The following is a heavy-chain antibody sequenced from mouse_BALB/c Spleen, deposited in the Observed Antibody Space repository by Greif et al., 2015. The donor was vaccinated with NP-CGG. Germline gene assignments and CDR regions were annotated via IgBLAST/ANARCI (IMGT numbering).Heavy chain of an antibody. V-gene: IGHV1-7*01. Sequence: QVQLQQSGAELAKPGASVKMSCKASGYTFTSYWMHWVKQRPGQGLEWIGYINPSTGYTEYNQKFKDKATLTADRSSSTAYMQLSSLTSEDSAVYYCARSYGSTYGYFDVWGAGTTVTVSS. D-gene: IGHD1-1*01. J-gene: IGHJ1*01. CDR2: INPSTGYT. CDR1: GYTFTSYW. CDR3: ARSYGSTYGYFDV.